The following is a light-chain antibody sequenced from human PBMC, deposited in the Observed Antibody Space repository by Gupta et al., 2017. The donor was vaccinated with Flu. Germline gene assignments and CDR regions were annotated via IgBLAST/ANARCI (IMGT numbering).Light chain of an antibody. CDR2: DAS. V-gene: IGKV3-11*01. Sequence: EIVLTQSPATLYLSPGETATLSCRASQSISNYLAWYQQKPGQAPRLPIYDASNRATGIPARFSGSGSVTDFTLTISILAADDFTVYYCQQRRNWPLTFGGGTKVEVK. CDR3: QQRRNWPLT. J-gene: IGKJ4*01. CDR1: QSISNY.